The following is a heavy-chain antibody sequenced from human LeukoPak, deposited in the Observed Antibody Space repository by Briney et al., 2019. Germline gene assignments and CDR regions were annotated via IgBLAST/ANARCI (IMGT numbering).Heavy chain of an antibody. CDR2: ISYDGSNK. CDR1: GFTFSSYG. D-gene: IGHD3-10*01. J-gene: IGHJ4*02. CDR3: AKDKWYYGSGSYPLDY. Sequence: GGSLRLSCAASGFTFSSYGMHWVRQAPGKGLEWVAVISYDGSNKYYADSVKGRFTISRDNSKNTLYLQMNSLRAEDTAVYYCAKDKWYYGSGSYPLDYWGQGTPVTVSS. V-gene: IGHV3-30*18.